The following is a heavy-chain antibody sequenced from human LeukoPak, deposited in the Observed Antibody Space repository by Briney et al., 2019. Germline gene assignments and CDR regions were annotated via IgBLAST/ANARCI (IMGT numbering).Heavy chain of an antibody. V-gene: IGHV3-23*01. D-gene: IGHD3-3*01. CDR2: ISGSGGST. Sequence: GGSLRLSCAASGFTFDDYGMSWVRQAPGKGLEWVSGISGSGGSTYYADSVKGRFTISRDSSKDTLYLQMNSLRVEDTAVYYCAKSDQDFWSGYPPGYWGQGTLVTVSS. CDR3: AKSDQDFWSGYPPGY. CDR1: GFTFDDYG. J-gene: IGHJ4*02.